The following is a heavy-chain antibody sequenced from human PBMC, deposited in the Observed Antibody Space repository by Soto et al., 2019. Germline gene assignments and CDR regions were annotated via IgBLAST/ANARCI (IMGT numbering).Heavy chain of an antibody. CDR2: IYYSGST. Sequence: QVQLQESGPGLVKPSQTLSLTCTVSGGSISSGDYYWRWIRQPPGKGLEWIGYIYYSGSTYYNPSLKRRVTISVDTSKNQFSLKLSSVTAADTAVYYCARDLGRSAFAIWGQGTMVTVSS. CDR1: GGSISSGDYY. V-gene: IGHV4-30-4*01. J-gene: IGHJ3*02. CDR3: ARDLGRSAFAI.